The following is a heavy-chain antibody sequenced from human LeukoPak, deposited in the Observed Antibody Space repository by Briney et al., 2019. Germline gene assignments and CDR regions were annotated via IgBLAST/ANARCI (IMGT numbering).Heavy chain of an antibody. CDR3: ARKTVVGSYFDY. CDR2: IWNDGGDK. J-gene: IGHJ4*02. CDR1: GFTFSTYA. V-gene: IGHV3-33*01. D-gene: IGHD4-23*01. Sequence: GGSLRLSCTASGFTFSTYAMHWVRQAPGKGLEWVAVIWNDGGDKYYADSVKGRFTISRDNSKNTLYLQMNSLRAEDTAVYYCARKTVVGSYFDYWGQGTPVTVSS.